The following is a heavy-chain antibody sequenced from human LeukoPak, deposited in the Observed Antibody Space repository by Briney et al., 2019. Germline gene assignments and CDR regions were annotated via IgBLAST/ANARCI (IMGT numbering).Heavy chain of an antibody. CDR1: GGSFSGYY. CDR2: IKQDGSEK. J-gene: IGHJ5*02. V-gene: IGHV3-7*01. Sequence: ETLSLTCAVYGGSFSGYYWSWIRQPPGKGLEWVANIKQDGSEKYYMDSVKGRFTISRDNAKNSLYLQMNSLRAEDTAVYYCARDISAMVTYWFDPWGQGTLVTVSS. CDR3: ARDISAMVTYWFDP. D-gene: IGHD5-18*01.